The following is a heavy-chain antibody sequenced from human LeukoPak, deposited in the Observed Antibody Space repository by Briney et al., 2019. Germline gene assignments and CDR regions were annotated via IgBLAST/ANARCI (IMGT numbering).Heavy chain of an antibody. V-gene: IGHV5-51*01. Sequence: GGALKIFLEGSGFRFTSYWIGWVRPRPGKGVEWRGIIYPGDSDNRYSPSFQGQVTISADKSISTAYLQSSSLKASATAMYYCARSEGYCSGGSCYSANWFAPWGQGTLVTASS. CDR1: GFRFTSYW. CDR2: IYPGDSDN. CDR3: ARSEGYCSGGSCYSANWFAP. J-gene: IGHJ5*02. D-gene: IGHD2-15*01.